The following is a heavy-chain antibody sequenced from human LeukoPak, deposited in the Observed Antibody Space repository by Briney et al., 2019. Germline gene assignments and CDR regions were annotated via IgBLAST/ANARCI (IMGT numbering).Heavy chain of an antibody. D-gene: IGHD6-19*01. V-gene: IGHV3-21*01. CDR1: GFTFSSYN. J-gene: IGHJ4*02. Sequence: GGSLRLSWAASGFTFSSYNMYWVRQAPGQGLEWVSSLSGGSDHIYYADPVKGRFTISRDNAKNSLYLQMNSLRAEDTAVYYCARIGSGWYWDYWGQGTLVTVSS. CDR3: ARIGSGWYWDY. CDR2: LSGGSDHI.